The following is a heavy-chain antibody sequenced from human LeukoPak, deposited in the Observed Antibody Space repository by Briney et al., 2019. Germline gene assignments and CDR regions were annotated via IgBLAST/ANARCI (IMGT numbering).Heavy chain of an antibody. D-gene: IGHD3-22*01. Sequence: SETLSLTCTVSGGSISSSSYYWGWIRQPPGKGLEWIGSIYYRGSTYYNPSLKSRVTISVDTSKNQFSLKLSSVTAADTAVFYCARHRMYYYDTSGRGVADAFDFWGQGTMVTVSS. V-gene: IGHV4-39*01. CDR1: GGSISSSSYY. CDR2: IYYRGST. CDR3: ARHRMYYYDTSGRGVADAFDF. J-gene: IGHJ3*01.